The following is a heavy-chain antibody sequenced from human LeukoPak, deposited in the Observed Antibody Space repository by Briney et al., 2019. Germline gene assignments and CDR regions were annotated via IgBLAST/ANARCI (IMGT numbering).Heavy chain of an antibody. CDR2: ISGSGSNT. J-gene: IGHJ4*02. Sequence: GGSLRLSCAASGFTFSNYAMTWVRQAPGKGLECVSVISGSGSNTDYADSVKGRFTISRDNSKNTLSLQMNSLRAEDTAVYYCAKVDGTGTTPTDYWGQGTLVTVSS. V-gene: IGHV3-23*01. D-gene: IGHD1-1*01. CDR1: GFTFSNYA. CDR3: AKVDGTGTTPTDY.